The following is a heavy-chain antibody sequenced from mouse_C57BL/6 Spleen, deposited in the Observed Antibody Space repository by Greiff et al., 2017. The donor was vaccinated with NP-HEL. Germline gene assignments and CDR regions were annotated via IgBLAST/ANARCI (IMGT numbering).Heavy chain of an antibody. CDR1: GYAFSSYW. J-gene: IGHJ3*01. Sequence: VQLQQSGAELVKPGASVKISCKASGYAFSSYWMNWVKQRPGKGLEWIGQIYPGDGDTNYNGKFKGKATLTADKSSSTAYMQLSSLTSEDSAVYFCAKPLYYYGSSLFAYWGQGTLVTVSA. CDR2: IYPGDGDT. V-gene: IGHV1-80*01. D-gene: IGHD1-1*01. CDR3: AKPLYYYGSSLFAY.